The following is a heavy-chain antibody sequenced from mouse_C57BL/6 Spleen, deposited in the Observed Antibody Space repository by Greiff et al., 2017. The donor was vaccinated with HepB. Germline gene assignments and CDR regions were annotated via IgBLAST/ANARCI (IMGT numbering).Heavy chain of an antibody. J-gene: IGHJ1*03. CDR2: ISYDGSN. D-gene: IGHD4-1*01. CDR1: GYSITSGYY. CDR3: ARAPNWDGLQDV. V-gene: IGHV3-6*01. Sequence: ESGPGLVKPSQSLSLTCSVTGYSITSGYYWNWIRQFPGNKLEWMGYISYDGSNNYNPSLKNRISITRDTSKNQFFLKLNSVTTEDTATYYCARAPNWDGLQDVWGTGTTVTVSS.